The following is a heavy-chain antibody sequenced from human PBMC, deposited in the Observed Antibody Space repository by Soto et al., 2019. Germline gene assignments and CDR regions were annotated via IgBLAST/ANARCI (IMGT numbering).Heavy chain of an antibody. CDR2: IWYDGSNK. D-gene: IGHD3-3*01. CDR3: ARDWTGYRFDY. J-gene: IGHJ4*02. Sequence: QVQLVESGGGVVQPGRSLRLSCAASGFTFSSYGMHWVRQAPGKGLEWVAVIWYDGSNKYYADSVKGRFTISRDNSKNTLYLQMNSLRAEDTAVYYCARDWTGYRFDYWGQGTLVTVSS. V-gene: IGHV3-33*01. CDR1: GFTFSSYG.